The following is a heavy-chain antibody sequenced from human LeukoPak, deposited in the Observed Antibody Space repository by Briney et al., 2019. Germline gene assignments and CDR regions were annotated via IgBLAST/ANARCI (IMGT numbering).Heavy chain of an antibody. D-gene: IGHD2-2*01. CDR1: GYSISSGYY. CDR3: ARALGIVVVPAANTQYNWFDP. CDR2: IYHSGST. Sequence: PSETLSLTCAVSGYSISSGYYWVWIRQPPGKGLEWIGSIYHSGSTYYNPSLKSRVTISVDTSKKQFSLKLSSVTAADTAVYYCARALGIVVVPAANTQYNWFDPWGQGTLVTVSS. V-gene: IGHV4-38-2*01. J-gene: IGHJ5*02.